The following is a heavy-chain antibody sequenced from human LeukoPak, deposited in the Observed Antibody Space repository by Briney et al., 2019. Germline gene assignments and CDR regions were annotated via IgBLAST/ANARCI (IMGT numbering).Heavy chain of an antibody. CDR2: INPGGSSI. J-gene: IGHJ4*02. CDR3: ARSNQADDY. D-gene: IGHD1-14*01. V-gene: IGHV3-74*01. CDR1: GFTFSSYC. Sequence: GGPLRLSCAASGFTFSSYCMHWLRQVPGKGLVWVARINPGGSSITYADSVKGRFPISRDNAKNTLYLQMDSLRAEDTGVYYCARSNQADDYWGQGTLVTVSS.